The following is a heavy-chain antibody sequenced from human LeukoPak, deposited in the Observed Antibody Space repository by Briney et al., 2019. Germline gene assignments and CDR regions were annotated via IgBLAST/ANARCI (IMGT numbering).Heavy chain of an antibody. CDR3: VKGGSISHNWFDS. J-gene: IGHJ5*01. V-gene: IGHV3-30*02. D-gene: IGHD3-16*01. CDR2: ILNDGTWE. Sequence: GGSLRLSCAASGFTYSDYGMHWVRQAPGRGLEWVAFILNDGTWEYYPDSVKGRLTISSDNSRNTLYLQMNSVRLEDTAIYYCVKGGSISHNWFDSWGQGTLVTVSS. CDR1: GFTYSDYG.